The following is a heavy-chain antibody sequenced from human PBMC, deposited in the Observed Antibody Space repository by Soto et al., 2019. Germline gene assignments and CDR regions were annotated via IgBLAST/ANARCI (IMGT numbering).Heavy chain of an antibody. V-gene: IGHV1-46*01. CDR1: GYTFTSYY. D-gene: IGHD1-1*01. J-gene: IGHJ4*02. CDR2: INPSGGSP. Sequence: QVQLVQSGAEVKKPGASVKVSCKASGYTFTSYYMHWVRQAPGQGLEWMGIINPSGGSPTYAQKFQGRVTMTRNTATSTVYLELSSLRSEDTAVYYCARARLGGNSLDYWGQGTLVTVSS. CDR3: ARARLGGNSLDY.